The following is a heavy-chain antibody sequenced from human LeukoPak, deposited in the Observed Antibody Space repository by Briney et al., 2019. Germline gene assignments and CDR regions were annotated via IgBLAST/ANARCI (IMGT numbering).Heavy chain of an antibody. D-gene: IGHD3-3*01. V-gene: IGHV1-18*01. CDR2: ISAYNGNT. J-gene: IGHJ6*03. CDR3: ARRRYDFWSGSTLDYYYYMDV. Sequence: ASVKVSCKASGYTFTSYGISWVRQAPGQGLEWMGWISAYNGNTNYAQKLQGRVTMTTDTSTNIAYMELRSLRSGDTAVYYCARRRYDFWSGSTLDYYYYMDVWGKGTTVTVSS. CDR1: GYTFTSYG.